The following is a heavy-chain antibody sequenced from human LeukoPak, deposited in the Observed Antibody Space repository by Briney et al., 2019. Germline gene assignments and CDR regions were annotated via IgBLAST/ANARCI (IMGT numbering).Heavy chain of an antibody. CDR2: ISSSSTYT. J-gene: IGHJ4*02. CDR1: GFTFSDYY. CDR3: ARDLKGSARYVDY. V-gene: IGHV3-11*05. Sequence: PGGSLRLSCAASGFTFSDYYMSWIRQAPGKGLEWLSYISSSSTYTNYADSVKGRFTISRDNAKNSLYLQMNSLRAEDTAVYYCARDLKGSARYVDYWGQGTLVTVSS. D-gene: IGHD6-19*01.